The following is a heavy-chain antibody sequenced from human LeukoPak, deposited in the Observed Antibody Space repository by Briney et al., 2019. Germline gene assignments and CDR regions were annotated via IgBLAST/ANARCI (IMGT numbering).Heavy chain of an antibody. Sequence: GGSLRVSCAASGFTVSSNYMSWVRQAPGKGLEWVSVIYSGGSTYYADSVKGRFTISRDNSKNTLYLQMNSLRAEDTAVYYCARDILTGSQSRFQHWGQGTLVTVSS. D-gene: IGHD3-9*01. CDR1: GFTVSSNY. CDR3: ARDILTGSQSRFQH. CDR2: IYSGGST. V-gene: IGHV3-53*01. J-gene: IGHJ1*01.